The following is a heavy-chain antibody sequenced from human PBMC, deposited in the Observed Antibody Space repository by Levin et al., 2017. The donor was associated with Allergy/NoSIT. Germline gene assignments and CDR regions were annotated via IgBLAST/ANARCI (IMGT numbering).Heavy chain of an antibody. Sequence: PSQTLSLTCAVYGGSFSGYYWSWIRQPPGKGLEWIGEINHSGSTNYNPSLKSRVTISVDTSKNQFSLKLSSVTAADTAVYYCAAKYSTAGPPDYWGQGTLVTVSS. CDR2: INHSGST. V-gene: IGHV4-34*01. CDR3: AAKYSTAGPPDY. CDR1: GGSFSGYY. D-gene: IGHD6-6*01. J-gene: IGHJ4*02.